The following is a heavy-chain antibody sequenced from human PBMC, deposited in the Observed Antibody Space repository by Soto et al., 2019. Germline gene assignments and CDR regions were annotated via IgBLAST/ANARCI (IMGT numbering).Heavy chain of an antibody. J-gene: IGHJ4*02. CDR1: GVSISSYY. Sequence: SETLSLTCTVSGVSISSYYWSWIRQPPGKGLEWIGYIYYSGSTNYNPSLKSRVTISVDTSKNQFSLKLSSVTAADTAVYYCASLSYYYDSSGYQSPRFDYWGQGTLVTVSS. V-gene: IGHV4-59*01. CDR2: IYYSGST. D-gene: IGHD3-22*01. CDR3: ASLSYYYDSSGYQSPRFDY.